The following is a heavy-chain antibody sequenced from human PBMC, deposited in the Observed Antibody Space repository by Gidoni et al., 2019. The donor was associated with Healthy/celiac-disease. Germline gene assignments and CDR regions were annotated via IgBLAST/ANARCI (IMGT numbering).Heavy chain of an antibody. D-gene: IGHD5-12*01. CDR2: ISYDGSNK. CDR3: AKDARRDGYNYGS. J-gene: IGHJ4*02. CDR1: GFTFSSYG. Sequence: QVQLVESGGGVVQPGRSLRLSCAASGFTFSSYGMHWVRQAPGKGLEWVAVISYDGSNKYYADSVKGRFTISRDNSKNTLYLQMNSLRAEDTAVYYCAKDARRDGYNYGSWGQGTLVTVSS. V-gene: IGHV3-30*18.